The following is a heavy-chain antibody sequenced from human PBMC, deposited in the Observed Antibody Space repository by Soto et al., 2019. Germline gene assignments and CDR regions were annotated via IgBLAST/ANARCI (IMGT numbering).Heavy chain of an antibody. V-gene: IGHV4-34*01. CDR2: INHSGST. J-gene: IGHJ4*02. D-gene: IGHD3-10*01. CDR1: GGSFSGYY. CDR3: ARVLVVRGVMMVGRSIHYFDY. Sequence: KPSETLSLTCAVYGGSFSGYYWSWIRQPPGKGLEWIGEINHSGSTNYNPSLKSRVTISVDTSKNQFSLKLSSVTAADTAVYYCARVLVVRGVMMVGRSIHYFDYWGQGTLVTVSS.